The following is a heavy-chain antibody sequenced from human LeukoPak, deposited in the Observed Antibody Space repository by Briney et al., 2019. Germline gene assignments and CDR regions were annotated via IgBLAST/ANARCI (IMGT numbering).Heavy chain of an antibody. D-gene: IGHD6-13*01. CDR2: ISAYNGNT. CDR1: GYTFTSYG. J-gene: IGHJ6*02. CDR3: ARDGEQQLVLRVPYYSYCGMDV. V-gene: IGHV1-18*01. Sequence: GASVKVSCKASGYTFTSYGISWVRQAPGQGLEWMGWISAYNGNTNYAQKLQGRVTMTTDTSTSTAYMELRSLRSDDTAVYYCARDGEQQLVLRVPYYSYCGMDVWGQGTTVTVSS.